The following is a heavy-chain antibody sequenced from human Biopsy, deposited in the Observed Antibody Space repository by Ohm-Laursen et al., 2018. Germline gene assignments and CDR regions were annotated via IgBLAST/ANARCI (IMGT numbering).Heavy chain of an antibody. CDR2: ITADNT. J-gene: IGHJ3*01. Sequence: ASVKVSCKASGYTFYSYGITWVRQAPGQGLEWMGWITADNTNSAQKFQGRLTMTTGISTSTAYMDLKGLRSDDTAIYYCARAFGGAYYSYAFDLWGQGTLVTVSS. CDR3: ARAFGGAYYSYAFDL. V-gene: IGHV1-18*01. CDR1: GYTFYSYG. D-gene: IGHD2-21*02.